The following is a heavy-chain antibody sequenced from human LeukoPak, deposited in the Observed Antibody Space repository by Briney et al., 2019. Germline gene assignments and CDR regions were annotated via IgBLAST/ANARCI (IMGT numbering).Heavy chain of an antibody. Sequence: GGSLRLSCAASGFIFSNYGIHWVRQAPGKGLEWVAVISYDGSNKYADSVKGRFTISRDNSKNTLFLQMNSLRPDDTAVYYCSTTLGSGWKFDYWGQGTLVTVSS. CDR1: GFIFSNYG. J-gene: IGHJ4*02. V-gene: IGHV3-30*03. CDR3: STTLGSGWKFDY. CDR2: ISYDGSNK. D-gene: IGHD6-19*01.